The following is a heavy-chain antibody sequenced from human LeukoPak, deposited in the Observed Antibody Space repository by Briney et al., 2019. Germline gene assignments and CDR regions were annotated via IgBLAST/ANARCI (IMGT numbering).Heavy chain of an antibody. J-gene: IGHJ4*02. Sequence: SETLSLTCTVSGGSISSYYWSWIRQPPGKGLEWIGYIYYSGSTNYNPSLKSRVTISVDTSKNQFSLKLSSVTAADTAVYYCARVRNYYVSGSFFAPHYFDYWGQGTLVTVSS. CDR3: ARVRNYYVSGSFFAPHYFDY. CDR1: GGSISSYY. V-gene: IGHV4-59*01. CDR2: IYYSGST. D-gene: IGHD3-10*01.